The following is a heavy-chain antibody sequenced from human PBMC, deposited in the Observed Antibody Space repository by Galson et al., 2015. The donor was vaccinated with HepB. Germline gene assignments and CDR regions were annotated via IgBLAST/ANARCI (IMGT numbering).Heavy chain of an antibody. CDR1: GYTFTSYA. CDR2: INTNTGNP. V-gene: IGHV7-4-1*02. D-gene: IGHD6-13*01. J-gene: IGHJ1*01. CDR3: ARHGEAAAGTGGRAVDYFQH. Sequence: SVKVSCKASGYTFTSYAMNWVRQAPGQGLEWMGWINTNTGNPTYAQGFTGRFVFSLDTSVSTAYLQISSLKAEDTAVYYCARHGEAAAGTGGRAVDYFQHWGQGTLVTVSS.